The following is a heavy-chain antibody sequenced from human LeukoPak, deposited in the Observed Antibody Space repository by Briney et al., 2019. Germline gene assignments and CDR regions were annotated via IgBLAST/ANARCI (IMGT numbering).Heavy chain of an antibody. D-gene: IGHD6-13*01. J-gene: IGHJ3*02. CDR2: IGTAGDT. V-gene: IGHV3-13*01. Sequence: GGSLRLSCAASGFTFSSYDVHWVRQATGKGLEWVSAIGTAGDTYYPGSVKGRFTNSRENAKNSLYLQMNSLRAGDTAVYYCARAQAGIAAFDIWGQGTMVTVSS. CDR1: GFTFSSYD. CDR3: ARAQAGIAAFDI.